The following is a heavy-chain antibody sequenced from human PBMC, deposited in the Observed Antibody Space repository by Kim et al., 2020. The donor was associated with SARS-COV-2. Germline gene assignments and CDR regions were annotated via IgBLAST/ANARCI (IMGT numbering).Heavy chain of an antibody. V-gene: IGHV3-23*01. J-gene: IGHJ4*02. CDR2: ISGSGGST. D-gene: IGHD2-15*01. Sequence: GGSLRLSCAASGFTFSSYAMSWVRQAPGKGLEWVSAISGSGGSTYYADSVKGRFTISRDNSKNTLYLQMNSLRAEDTAVYYCAKDIVVVVAATPWDYWGQGTLVTVSS. CDR1: GFTFSSYA. CDR3: AKDIVVVVAATPWDY.